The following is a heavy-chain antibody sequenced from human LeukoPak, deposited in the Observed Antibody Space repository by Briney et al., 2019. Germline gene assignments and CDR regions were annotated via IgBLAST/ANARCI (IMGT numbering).Heavy chain of an antibody. D-gene: IGHD6-13*01. CDR2: INPNSGGT. Sequence: ASVKVSCKASGGTFSSYAIIWVRQAPGQGLEWMGWINPNSGGTNYAQKFQGRVTMTRDTSISTAYMELSRLRSDDTAVYYCARGAAAAECDYWGQGTLVTVSS. CDR3: ARGAAAAECDY. CDR1: GGTFSSYA. V-gene: IGHV1-2*02. J-gene: IGHJ4*02.